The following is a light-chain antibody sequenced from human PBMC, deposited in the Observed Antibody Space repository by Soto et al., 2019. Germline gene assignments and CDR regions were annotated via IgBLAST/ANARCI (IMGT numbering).Light chain of an antibody. V-gene: IGLV4-69*01. Sequence: QPVLTQSPSASASLGASVKLTCTLSSGHSNYAIAWHQQQPEKGPRYLMKVNSDGSHRKGDGIPDRFSGSSSGAQRYLTISSLQSDDGADYYCQTWGTGIRVFGTGTKVTVL. CDR1: SGHSNYA. J-gene: IGLJ1*01. CDR2: VNSDGSH. CDR3: QTWGTGIRV.